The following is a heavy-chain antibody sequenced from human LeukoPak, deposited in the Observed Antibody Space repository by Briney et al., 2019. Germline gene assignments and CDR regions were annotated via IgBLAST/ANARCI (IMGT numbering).Heavy chain of an antibody. D-gene: IGHD3-22*01. V-gene: IGHV4-34*01. J-gene: IGHJ4*03. CDR3: ARCTKDSSGYYHFDY. CDR1: GGSFSGYY. Sequence: SETLSLTCAVYGGSFSGYYWSWIRQPPGKGLEWIGEINHSGSTNYNPSLKSRVTISVDTSKNQFSLKLSSVTAADTAVYYCARCTKDSSGYYHFDYWGHGTLVTVSS. CDR2: INHSGST.